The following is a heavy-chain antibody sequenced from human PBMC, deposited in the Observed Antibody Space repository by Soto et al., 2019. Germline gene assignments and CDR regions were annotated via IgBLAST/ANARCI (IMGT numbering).Heavy chain of an antibody. V-gene: IGHV4-34*01. CDR3: ARGRVLLWFGELLAFDD. D-gene: IGHD3-10*01. CDR1: GGSFSGYY. Sequence: SETLSLTCAVYGGSFSGYYWSWIRQPPGKGLEWIGEINHSGSTNYNPSLKSRVTISVDTSKNQFSLKLSSVTAADTAVYYCARGRVLLWFGELLAFDDWGQGTLVTVSS. J-gene: IGHJ4*02. CDR2: INHSGST.